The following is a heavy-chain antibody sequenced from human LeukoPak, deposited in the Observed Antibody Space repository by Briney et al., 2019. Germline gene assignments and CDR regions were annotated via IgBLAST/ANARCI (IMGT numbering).Heavy chain of an antibody. CDR1: GGSISSYY. CDR3: AKTQSSGWYYFDY. V-gene: IGHV4-59*01. Sequence: PSETLSLTCAVYGGSISSYYWSWIRQPPGKGLEWIGYIYYSGSTNYNPSLKSRVTISVDTSKNQFSLKLSSVTAADTAVYYCAKTQSSGWYYFDYWGQGTLVTVSS. D-gene: IGHD6-19*01. J-gene: IGHJ4*02. CDR2: IYYSGST.